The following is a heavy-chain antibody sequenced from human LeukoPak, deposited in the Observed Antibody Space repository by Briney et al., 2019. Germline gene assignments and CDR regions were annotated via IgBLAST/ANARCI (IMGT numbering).Heavy chain of an antibody. V-gene: IGHV1-69*13. D-gene: IGHD2-2*01. J-gene: IGHJ5*02. CDR2: IIPIFGTA. Sequence: GASVKVSCKASGGTFSSYAISWVRQAPGQGLEWMGGIIPIFGTANYAQKFQGRVTITADESTSTAYMELSSLRSEDTAVYYCARDLRGCSSTSCYSNWFDPWGQGTLVTVSS. CDR3: ARDLRGCSSTSCYSNWFDP. CDR1: GGTFSSYA.